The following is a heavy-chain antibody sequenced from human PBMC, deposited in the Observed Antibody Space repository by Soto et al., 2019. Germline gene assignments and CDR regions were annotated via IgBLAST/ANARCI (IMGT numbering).Heavy chain of an antibody. CDR3: ARLGPYGSETYSFRYNWFDP. J-gene: IGHJ5*02. Sequence: PGGSLRLSCTTSGFTLSSSHMSWVRPAPGKGLDWVSVIYSGGNSYYAVSVQGRFTISRDNSKNTVYLQMNSLRGEDTAIYYCARLGPYGSETYSFRYNWFDPWGQGTLVTVSS. V-gene: IGHV3-53*01. CDR2: IYSGGNS. CDR1: GFTLSSSH. D-gene: IGHD3-10*01.